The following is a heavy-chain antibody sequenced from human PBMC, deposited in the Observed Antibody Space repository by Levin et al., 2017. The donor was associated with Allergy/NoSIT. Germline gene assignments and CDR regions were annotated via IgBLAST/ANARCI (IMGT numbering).Heavy chain of an antibody. CDR3: ARDGGSTSMAGDGLDI. CDR2: IWYDGSNK. CDR1: GFTFSKYG. D-gene: IGHD5-18*01. V-gene: IGHV3-33*01. Sequence: GESLKISCAASGFTFSKYGVHWVRQAPGKGLEWVAVIWYDGSNKYYAGSVKGRFTISRDNSKNTWYLQMNSLRAEDTAVYYCARDGGSTSMAGDGLDIWGQGTLVTVSS. J-gene: IGHJ3*02.